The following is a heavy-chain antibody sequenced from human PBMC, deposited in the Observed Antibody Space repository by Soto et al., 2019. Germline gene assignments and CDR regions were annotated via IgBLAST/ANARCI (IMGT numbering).Heavy chain of an antibody. D-gene: IGHD4-4*01. CDR2: INHSGST. CDR1: GGSFSGYY. Sequence: QVQLQQWGAGLLKPSETLSLTCAVYGGSFSGYYWSWIRQPPGKGLEWIGEINHSGSTNYNPSLKSRVTISVDTSKNQFSLKLSSVTAADTAVYYCARGARGTTVTQRPFDYWGQGTLVTVSS. V-gene: IGHV4-34*01. CDR3: ARGARGTTVTQRPFDY. J-gene: IGHJ4*02.